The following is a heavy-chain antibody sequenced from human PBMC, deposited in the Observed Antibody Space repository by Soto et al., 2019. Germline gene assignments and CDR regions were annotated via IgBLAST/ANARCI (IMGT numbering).Heavy chain of an antibody. CDR1: GGSISRSNW. CDR3: ARYNDYRDAFAF. CDR2: IYHSGST. V-gene: IGHV4-4*02. Sequence: PSETLSLTCAVSGGSISRSNWWSWVRQPPGKGLEWIGEIYHSGSTNYNPSLKSRVTISVDKSKNQFSLKLSSVTAADTAVYYCARYNDYRDAFAFWGQGTMVPGSS. J-gene: IGHJ3*01. D-gene: IGHD4-17*01.